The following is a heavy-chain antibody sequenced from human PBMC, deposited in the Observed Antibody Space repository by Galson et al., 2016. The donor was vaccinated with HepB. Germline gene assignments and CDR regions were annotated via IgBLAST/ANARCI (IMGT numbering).Heavy chain of an antibody. J-gene: IGHJ4*02. D-gene: IGHD2-21*01. CDR2: IFPSGRT. CDR1: GASITSSHW. V-gene: IGHV4-4*02. Sequence: SETLSLTCAVSGASITSSHWWSWVRQPPGKGLEGIGEIFPSGRTNYLPALRSRVSISLDKSENQFSLKMTSVTAADTAVYYCARQALWSIEYWGQGILVTVSS. CDR3: ARQALWSIEY.